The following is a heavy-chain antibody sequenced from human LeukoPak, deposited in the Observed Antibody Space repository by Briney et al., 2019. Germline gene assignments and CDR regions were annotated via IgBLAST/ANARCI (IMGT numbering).Heavy chain of an antibody. J-gene: IGHJ4*02. CDR1: GYTFTSYG. CDR3: ARLGFSSGWYEEFDY. Sequence: ASVKVSCKASGYTFTSYGISWVQQAPGQGLEWMGWISAYNGNTNYAQKLQGRVTMTTDTSTSTAYMELRSLRSDDTAVYYCARLGFSSGWYEEFDYWGQGTLVTVSS. D-gene: IGHD6-19*01. V-gene: IGHV1-18*01. CDR2: ISAYNGNT.